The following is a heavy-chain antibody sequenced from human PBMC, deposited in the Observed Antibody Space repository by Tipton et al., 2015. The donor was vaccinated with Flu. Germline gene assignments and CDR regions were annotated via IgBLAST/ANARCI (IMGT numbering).Heavy chain of an antibody. CDR3: ARGVMIVVLIEADAFDI. Sequence: TLSLTCNVSGGSISSSSDYWGWIRQPPGKGLEWIGTIYSSGSTYFNPSLRSRVTISVDTSKNQFSLRLSSVTAADTAVYYCARGVMIVVLIEADAFDIWGQGTMVTVSS. V-gene: IGHV4-39*02. J-gene: IGHJ3*02. CDR1: GGSISSSSDY. CDR2: IYSSGST. D-gene: IGHD3-22*01.